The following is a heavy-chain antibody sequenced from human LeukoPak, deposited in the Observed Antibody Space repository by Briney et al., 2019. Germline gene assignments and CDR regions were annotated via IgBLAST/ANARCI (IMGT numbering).Heavy chain of an antibody. J-gene: IGHJ4*02. Sequence: SETLSLTCTVSGGSISSYYWSWIRRPPGKGLEWIGYIYYSGSTNYNPSLKSRVTISVDTSKNQFSLKLSSVTAADTAVYYSAARQFYGSGSFRNWGQGTLVTVSS. D-gene: IGHD3-10*01. CDR3: AARQFYGSGSFRN. CDR1: GGSISSYY. V-gene: IGHV4-59*08. CDR2: IYYSGST.